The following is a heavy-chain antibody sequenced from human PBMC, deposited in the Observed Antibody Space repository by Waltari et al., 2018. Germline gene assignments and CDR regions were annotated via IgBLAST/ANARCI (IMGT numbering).Heavy chain of an antibody. J-gene: IGHJ6*02. D-gene: IGHD3-3*01. CDR1: GFTFSSYE. CDR3: ARGGYDFWSGYRLYYGMDV. CDR2: ISSSGSTI. V-gene: IGHV3-48*03. Sequence: EVQLVESGGGLVQPGGSLRLSCAASGFTFSSYEMNWVRQAPGKGLEWVSYISSSGSTIYYADSVKGRFTISRDNAKNSLYLQMNSLRAEDTAVYYCARGGYDFWSGYRLYYGMDVWGQGTTVTVSS.